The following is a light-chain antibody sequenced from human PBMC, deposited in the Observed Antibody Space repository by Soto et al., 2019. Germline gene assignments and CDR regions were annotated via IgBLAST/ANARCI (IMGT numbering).Light chain of an antibody. V-gene: IGLV1-44*01. CDR3: AAWDDSPNGRV. CDR1: NSNIGGNP. J-gene: IGLJ3*02. Sequence: QSVLTQPPSASGTPGQRVTISCSGANSNIGGNPVNWFQQLPGRAPKLLIYNNSQRSSGVPDRFSGSKSGTSASLVISGLQSEDEADYYCAAWDDSPNGRVFGGGTKLTVL. CDR2: NNS.